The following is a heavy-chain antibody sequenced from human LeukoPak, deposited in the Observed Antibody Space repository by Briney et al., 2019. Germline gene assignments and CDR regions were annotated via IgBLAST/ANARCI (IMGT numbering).Heavy chain of an antibody. CDR3: ARVEEGYGSGRRENYYYYYMDV. V-gene: IGHV4-59*01. D-gene: IGHD3-10*01. CDR2: IYYSGSA. Sequence: SETLSLTCTVSDYSISPYYWTWIRQPPGKGLEWIGYIYYSGSANYNPSLKSRVTISLDTSKNQFSLKLSSVTAADTAVYYCARVEEGYGSGRRENYYYYYMDVWGKGTTVTISS. J-gene: IGHJ6*03. CDR1: DYSISPYY.